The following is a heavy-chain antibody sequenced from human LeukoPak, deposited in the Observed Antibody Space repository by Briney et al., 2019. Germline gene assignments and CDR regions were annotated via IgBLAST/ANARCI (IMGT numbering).Heavy chain of an antibody. CDR3: ARSRSSGWYVVGIDY. J-gene: IGHJ4*02. Sequence: WASVKVSCKASGYTFTSYGISWVRQAPGQGLEWMGWISAYNGNTNYAQKLQGRVTMTTDTSTSTAYMELRSLRSDDTAVYYCARSRSSGWYVVGIDYWGQGTLVTVSS. V-gene: IGHV1-18*01. CDR2: ISAYNGNT. D-gene: IGHD6-19*01. CDR1: GYTFTSYG.